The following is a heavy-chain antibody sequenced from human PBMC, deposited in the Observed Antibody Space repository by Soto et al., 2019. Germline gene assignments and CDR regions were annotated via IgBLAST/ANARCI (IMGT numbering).Heavy chain of an antibody. CDR3: ARGDLVGPSVASVGP. CDR2: IRNKANSYTT. V-gene: IGHV3-72*01. J-gene: IGHJ5*02. Sequence: EVQLVESGGGLVQPGGSLRLSCAASGFIFSDHYMDWVRQAPGKGLEWVGRIRNKANSYTTEYAASVKGRVTISRDDSKNSLYLQMNSLKTEDPAVYYCARGDLVGPSVASVGPWGQGTLVTVSS. D-gene: IGHD6-19*01. CDR1: GFIFSDHY.